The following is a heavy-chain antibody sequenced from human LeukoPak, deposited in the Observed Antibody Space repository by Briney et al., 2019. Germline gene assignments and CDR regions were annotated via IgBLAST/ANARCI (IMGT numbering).Heavy chain of an antibody. D-gene: IGHD6-19*01. Sequence: SETLSPTCTVSGGSISSYYWSWIRQPPGKGLERIGYIYYSGSTNYNPSLKSRVTISVDTSKNQFSLKLSSVTAADTAVYYCARSPRYSSGWYADYWGQGTLVTVSS. J-gene: IGHJ4*02. CDR3: ARSPRYSSGWYADY. CDR1: GGSISSYY. V-gene: IGHV4-59*01. CDR2: IYYSGST.